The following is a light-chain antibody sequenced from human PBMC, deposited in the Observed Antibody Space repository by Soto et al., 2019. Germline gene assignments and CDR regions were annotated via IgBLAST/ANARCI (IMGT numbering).Light chain of an antibody. CDR3: RSYAGSYTFLV. J-gene: IGLJ2*01. CDR1: SSDVGGYNY. V-gene: IGLV2-11*01. CDR2: DVS. Sequence: QSLLTQPRSVSGSPGQSVTISCTGTSSDVGGYNYFSWYQQHTGKAPKLMIYDVSKRPSGVPDRFSGSKSGITASLTISGLQAEDEADYYCRSYAGSYTFLVFEGGTKVTVL.